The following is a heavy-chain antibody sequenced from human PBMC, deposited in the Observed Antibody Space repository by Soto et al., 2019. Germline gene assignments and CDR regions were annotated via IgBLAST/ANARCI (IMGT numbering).Heavy chain of an antibody. D-gene: IGHD3-22*01. CDR3: ARDSSAAARRGGMDV. V-gene: IGHV3-48*02. Sequence: EVQLVESGGGLVQPGGSLRLSCAASGFTFSSYSMNWVRQAPGKGLEWVSYISNTSGTRYYADSVKGRITISRDNAKNSLYLQLNSLREEDTAVYDCARDSSAAARRGGMDVWGQGITVTVSS. CDR1: GFTFSSYS. CDR2: ISNTSGTR. J-gene: IGHJ6*02.